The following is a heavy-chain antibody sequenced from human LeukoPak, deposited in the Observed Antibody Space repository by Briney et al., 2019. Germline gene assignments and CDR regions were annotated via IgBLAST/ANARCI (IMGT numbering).Heavy chain of an antibody. D-gene: IGHD1-14*01. CDR1: GGTFSSYA. J-gene: IGHJ6*04. CDR2: IIPIFGTA. Sequence: SVKVSCKASGGTFSSYAISWVRQAPGQGLEWMGGIIPIFGTANYAQKFQGRVTITADESTSTAYMELGSLRSEDTAVYYCARDSNPELPRYYYYYGMDVWGKGTTVTVSS. CDR3: ARDSNPELPRYYYYYGMDV. V-gene: IGHV1-69*13.